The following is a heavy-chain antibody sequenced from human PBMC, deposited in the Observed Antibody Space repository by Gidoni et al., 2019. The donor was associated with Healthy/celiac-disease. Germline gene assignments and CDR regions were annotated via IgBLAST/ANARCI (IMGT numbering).Heavy chain of an antibody. J-gene: IGHJ4*02. CDR2: IYYSGST. Sequence: QVQLQESGPGLVKPSQTLSLTCPVSGGSISRGGYYWSWIRQHPGKGLEWIGYIYYSGSTYYNPSLKSRVTISVDTSKNQFSLKLSSVTAADTAVYYCARASDQDGSGSFDYWGQGTLVTVSS. CDR3: ARASDQDGSGSFDY. V-gene: IGHV4-31*03. D-gene: IGHD3-10*01. CDR1: GGSISRGGYY.